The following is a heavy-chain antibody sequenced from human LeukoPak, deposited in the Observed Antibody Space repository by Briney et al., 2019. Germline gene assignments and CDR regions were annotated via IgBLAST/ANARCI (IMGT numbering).Heavy chain of an antibody. J-gene: IGHJ4*02. D-gene: IGHD3-22*01. CDR2: ISGSGGST. Sequence: GGSLRLSCAASGFTFSSYAMSWVRQAPGKGLEWVSAISGSGGSTYYADSVKGRFTISRDNSKNTLYLQMNSLRAEDTAVYYCAKDLVMIVVVINNYSDYWGQGTLVTVSS. CDR1: GFTFSSYA. CDR3: AKDLVMIVVVINNYSDY. V-gene: IGHV3-23*01.